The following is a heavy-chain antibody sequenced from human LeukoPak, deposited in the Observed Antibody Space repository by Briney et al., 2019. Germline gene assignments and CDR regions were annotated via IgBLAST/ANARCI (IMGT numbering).Heavy chain of an antibody. CDR2: ISYDGSNK. V-gene: IGHV3-30-3*01. CDR3: ARMGATWGHAFDI. CDR1: GFTFSSYA. J-gene: IGHJ3*02. Sequence: GGSLRLSCAASGFTFSSYAMSWVRQAPGKGLEWVAVISYDGSNKYYADSVKGRFTISRDNSKNTLYLQMNSLRAEDTAVYYCARMGATWGHAFDIWGQGTMVTVSS. D-gene: IGHD1-26*01.